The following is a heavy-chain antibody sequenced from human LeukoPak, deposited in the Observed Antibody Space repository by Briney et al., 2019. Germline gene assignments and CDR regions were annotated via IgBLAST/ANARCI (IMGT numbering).Heavy chain of an antibody. Sequence: ASVKVSCKASGYTFTGYYMHWVRQAPGQGLEWMGGINPNSGGTNYAQKFQGRVTMTRDTSISTAYMELSSLRSEDTAVYYCATDRVELYYYDSSGTKIYYFDYWGQGTLVTVSS. CDR2: INPNSGGT. CDR1: GYTFTGYY. D-gene: IGHD3-22*01. CDR3: ATDRVELYYYDSSGTKIYYFDY. V-gene: IGHV1-2*02. J-gene: IGHJ4*02.